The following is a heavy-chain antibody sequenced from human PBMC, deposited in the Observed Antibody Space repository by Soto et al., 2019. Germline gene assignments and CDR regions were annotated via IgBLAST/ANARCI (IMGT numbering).Heavy chain of an antibody. CDR2: IIPISGTA. V-gene: IGHV1-69*01. Sequence: QVQLVQSGAEVKKPGSSVKVSCKASGGTFSSYAISWVRQAPGQGLEWMGGIIPISGTANYAQKFQGRVTITVDDCTSTGEMELSRLRSEDTAVYYYARSPYGGVITPFEYRGRGTLVTDTS. D-gene: IGHD3-22*01. CDR1: GGTFSSYA. J-gene: IGHJ4*02. CDR3: ARSPYGGVITPFEY.